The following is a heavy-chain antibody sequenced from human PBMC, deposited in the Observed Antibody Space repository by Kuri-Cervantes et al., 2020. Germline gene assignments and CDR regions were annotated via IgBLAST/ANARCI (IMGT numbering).Heavy chain of an antibody. J-gene: IGHJ6*02. V-gene: IGHV3-7*03. CDR1: GFTFSSYW. CDR3: ARDGGRGGYYNYYYYYGMDV. CDR2: IKQDGSEK. Sequence: GESLKISCAASGFTFSSYWMSWVRQAPGKGLEWVANIKQDGSEKYYVDSVKGRFTISRDNAKNSLYLQMNSLRAEDTAVYYCARDGGRGGYYNYYYYYGMDVWGQGTTVTV. D-gene: IGHD3-22*01.